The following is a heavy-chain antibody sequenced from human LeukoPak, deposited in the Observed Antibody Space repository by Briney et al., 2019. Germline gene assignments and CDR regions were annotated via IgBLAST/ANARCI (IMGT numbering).Heavy chain of an antibody. D-gene: IGHD2-15*01. V-gene: IGHV1-2*02. CDR1: GYTFTGYY. J-gene: IGHJ4*02. CDR3: ARGGAGEGYCSSSSCYGYDY. Sequence: ASVKVSCKASGYTFTGYYMHWVRQAPGQGLEWMGWINPNSGGTNYAQKFQGRVTMTRDTSISAAYMELSRLRSDDTAVYYCARGGAGEGYCSSSSCYGYDYWGQGTLVTVSS. CDR2: INPNSGGT.